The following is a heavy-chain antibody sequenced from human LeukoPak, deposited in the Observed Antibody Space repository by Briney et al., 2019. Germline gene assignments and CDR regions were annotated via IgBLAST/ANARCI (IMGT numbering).Heavy chain of an antibody. J-gene: IGHJ3*02. D-gene: IGHD7-27*01. CDR2: IIPIFGTA. CDR1: GGTFSSYA. CDR3: ARVETGDDAFDI. Sequence: SVKVSCKASGGTFSSYAISWVRQAPGQGLEWMGGIIPIFGTANYAQKFQGRVTITTDESTSTAYMELSSLRSEDTAVYYCARVETGDDAFDIWAKGQWSPSLQ. V-gene: IGHV1-69*05.